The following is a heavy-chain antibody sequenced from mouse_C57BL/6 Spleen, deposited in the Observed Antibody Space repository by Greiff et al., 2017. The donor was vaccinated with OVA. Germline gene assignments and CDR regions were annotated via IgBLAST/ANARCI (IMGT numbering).Heavy chain of an antibody. CDR3: TRIYDGYYNFDY. D-gene: IGHD2-3*01. V-gene: IGHV14-1*01. CDR2: IDPEDGDT. Sequence: VHVKQSGAELVRPGASVKLSCTASGFNIKDYYMHWVKQRPEQGLEWIGRIDPEDGDTEYAPKFQGKATMTADTSSNTAYLQLSSLTSEDTAVYYCTRIYDGYYNFDYWGQGTTLTVSS. CDR1: GFNIKDYY. J-gene: IGHJ2*01.